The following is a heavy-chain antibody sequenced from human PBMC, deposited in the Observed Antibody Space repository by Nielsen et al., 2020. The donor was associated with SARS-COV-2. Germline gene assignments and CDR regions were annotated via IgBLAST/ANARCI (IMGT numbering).Heavy chain of an antibody. CDR1: GFIVSNKY. D-gene: IGHD5-24*01. CDR2: FYSGGTT. CDR3: ARGGYNIYDFDY. J-gene: IGHJ4*02. V-gene: IGHV3-53*01. Sequence: GGSLRLSCAASGFIVSNKYMNWVRQAPGKGLEWVSVFYSGGTTLYADSVKGRFIISRDNSRNTLYLQMNSLRVEDTAMYYCARGGYNIYDFDYWGRGTLVTVSS.